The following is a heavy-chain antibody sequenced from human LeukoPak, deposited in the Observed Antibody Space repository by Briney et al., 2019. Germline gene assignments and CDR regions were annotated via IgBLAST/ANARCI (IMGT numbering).Heavy chain of an antibody. D-gene: IGHD3-22*01. Sequence: GGSLRLSCVVSGFTFSNYVMIWVRQAPGKGLEWVSTILSSGGSAYYADSVKGRFTISRDNSKNTLFLQMNSLRAEDTAAYYCAKYNYDSSGRYFDYWGQGTLVTVSS. CDR1: GFTFSNYV. CDR3: AKYNYDSSGRYFDY. J-gene: IGHJ4*02. V-gene: IGHV3-23*01. CDR2: ILSSGGSA.